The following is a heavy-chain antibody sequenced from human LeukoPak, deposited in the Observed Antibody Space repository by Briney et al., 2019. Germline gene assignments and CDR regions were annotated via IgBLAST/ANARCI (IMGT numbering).Heavy chain of an antibody. CDR2: IKQDGSEK. CDR1: GLTFSSYW. Sequence: GGSLRLSCAVSGLTFSSYWMSWVRQAPGKGLEWVANIKQDGSEKYYVDSVKGRFTISRDNAKNSLFLQMNSLRAEDTAVYYCARGEYYYDGGYWGQGTLVTVSS. V-gene: IGHV3-7*04. CDR3: ARGEYYYDGGY. D-gene: IGHD3-22*01. J-gene: IGHJ4*02.